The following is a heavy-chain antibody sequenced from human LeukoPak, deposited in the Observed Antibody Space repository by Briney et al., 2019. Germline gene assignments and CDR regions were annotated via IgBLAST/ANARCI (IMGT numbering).Heavy chain of an antibody. CDR1: GYTFTSYD. CDR3: ARVGMVRGVMKPPNPLGY. D-gene: IGHD3-10*01. Sequence: GASVKVSCKASGYTFTSYDINWVRQATGQGLEWMGWMNPNSGNTGYAQKFQGRVTMTRNTSISTAYMELSSLRSEETAVYYCARVGMVRGVMKPPNPLGYWGQGTLVTVSS. CDR2: MNPNSGNT. J-gene: IGHJ4*02. V-gene: IGHV1-8*01.